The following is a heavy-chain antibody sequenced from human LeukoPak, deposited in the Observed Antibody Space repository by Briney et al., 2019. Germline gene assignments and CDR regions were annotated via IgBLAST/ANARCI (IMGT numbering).Heavy chain of an antibody. CDR3: ARHQVDWFDP. J-gene: IGHJ5*02. CDR1: GGSVSSGSYY. Sequence: PSETLSLTCTVSGGSVSSGSYYWGWVRQPPGKGLEWIGSVYYSGRAYYNPSLKSRVTISVDTSKNRFSLKLSSVTAADKAVYYCARHQVDWFDPWGQGTLVTVSS. CDR2: VYYSGRA. V-gene: IGHV4-39*01.